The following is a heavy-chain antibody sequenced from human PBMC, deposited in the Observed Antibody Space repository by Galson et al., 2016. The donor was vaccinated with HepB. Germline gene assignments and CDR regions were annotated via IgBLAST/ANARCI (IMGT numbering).Heavy chain of an antibody. Sequence: SLRLSCAASGFTFSNYAMSWVRQAPGKGLEWVSAISGSGGSPYYADSVKGRFTISRDNSKNTLYLQMNSLRVEDTALYYRSKDTRSGFDSRWFDPWGQGTLVTVSS. D-gene: IGHD3-3*01. CDR2: ISGSGGSP. CDR3: SKDTRSGFDSRWFDP. J-gene: IGHJ5*02. CDR1: GFTFSNYA. V-gene: IGHV3-23*01.